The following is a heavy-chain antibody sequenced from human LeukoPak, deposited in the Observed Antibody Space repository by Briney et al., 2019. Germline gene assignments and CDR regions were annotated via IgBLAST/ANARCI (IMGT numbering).Heavy chain of an antibody. Sequence: SETLSLTCAVYGGSFSGYYWSWIRQPPGKGLEWIGEINHSGSTNYNPSLKSRVTISVDTSKNQFSLKLSSVTAADTAVYYCASGYERFLEWLYFDYWGQGTLVTVSS. J-gene: IGHJ4*02. CDR1: GGSFSGYY. V-gene: IGHV4-34*01. D-gene: IGHD3-3*01. CDR2: INHSGST. CDR3: ASGYERFLEWLYFDY.